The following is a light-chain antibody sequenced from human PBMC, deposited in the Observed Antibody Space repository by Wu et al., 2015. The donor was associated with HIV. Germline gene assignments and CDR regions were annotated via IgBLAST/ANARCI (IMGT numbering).Light chain of an antibody. J-gene: IGKJ5*01. CDR3: QQYYNWPPFT. CDR1: QYVNTY. CDR2: GAS. Sequence: DTQVTQSPSSLSASVGDTVAITCRTSQYVNTYLNWYQQKPGRAPKLLIFGASNLKTGVPSRFSGSGSGTEFTLTINSLQSEDFAVYYCQQYYNWPPFTFGQGTRLDIE. V-gene: IGKV1-33*01.